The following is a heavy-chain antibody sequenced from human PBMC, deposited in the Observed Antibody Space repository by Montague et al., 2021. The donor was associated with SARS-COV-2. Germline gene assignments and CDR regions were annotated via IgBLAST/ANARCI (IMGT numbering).Heavy chain of an antibody. CDR3: ARLKAPYGSSTSCYSASWFDP. J-gene: IGHJ5*02. CDR1: GGSISTIVNF. CDR2: ISYTGST. D-gene: IGHD2-2*01. Sequence: SETLSLTCTFSGGSISTIVNFWGWIRQPPGKGLEWIGSISYTGSTYHNPSLKSRVTMSVDTSKNQFSLKLSSVTAADTAEYYCARLKAPYGSSTSCYSASWFDPWGQGTLVTVSS. V-gene: IGHV4-39*01.